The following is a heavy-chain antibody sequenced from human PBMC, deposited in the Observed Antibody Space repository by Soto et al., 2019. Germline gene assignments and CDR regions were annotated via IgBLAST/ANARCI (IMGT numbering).Heavy chain of an antibody. J-gene: IGHJ4*02. CDR1: GYTFTSYA. CDR3: ARDHYIVVVPAALSLDGSFDY. D-gene: IGHD2-2*01. V-gene: IGHV1-3*01. Sequence: ASVXVSCKASGYTFTSYAMHWVRQAPGQRLEWMGWINAGNGNTKYSQKLQGRVTITRDTSASTAYMELSSLRSEDTAVYYCARDHYIVVVPAALSLDGSFDYWGQGTLVTVSS. CDR2: INAGNGNT.